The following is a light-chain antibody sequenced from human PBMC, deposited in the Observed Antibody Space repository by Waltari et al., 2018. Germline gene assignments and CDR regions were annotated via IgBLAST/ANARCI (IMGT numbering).Light chain of an antibody. CDR1: NMGDKF. J-gene: IGLJ2*01. V-gene: IGLV3-1*01. CDR3: QAWDTITGGV. CDR2: QST. Sequence: SYELTQPPSVSVSPGQTASITCSGHNMGDKFACWYQQTPGQSPVLVIYQSTKRPSGIPERFSGSNSGNTATLTISGTQAMDEADYYCQAWDTITGGVFGGGTKLTVL.